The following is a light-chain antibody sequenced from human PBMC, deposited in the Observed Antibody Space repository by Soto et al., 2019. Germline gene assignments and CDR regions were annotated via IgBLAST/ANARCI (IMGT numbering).Light chain of an antibody. CDR3: QQYHNWPLIT. Sequence: IEMTQSPSTLSVSPGERATLSCRASQSVSSNLVWYQQKPGQAPRLLIYGASTRVTGIPARFSGSGSGTELTLTISSLQSEDFAVYYCQQYHNWPLITFGQGTRLEIK. V-gene: IGKV3-15*01. CDR2: GAS. CDR1: QSVSSN. J-gene: IGKJ5*01.